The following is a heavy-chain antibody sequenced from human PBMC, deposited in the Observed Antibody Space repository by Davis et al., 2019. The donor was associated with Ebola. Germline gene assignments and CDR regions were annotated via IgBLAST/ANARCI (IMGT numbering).Heavy chain of an antibody. Sequence: GGSLRLSCAASGFTFSSYSMNWVRQAPGKGLERVSYISSSSSTIYYADSVKGRFTISRDNAKNSLYLQMNSLRDEDTAVYYCASDDLSGWYLYLDYWGQGTLVTVSS. CDR2: ISSSSSTI. CDR1: GFTFSSYS. V-gene: IGHV3-48*02. D-gene: IGHD6-19*01. CDR3: ASDDLSGWYLYLDY. J-gene: IGHJ4*02.